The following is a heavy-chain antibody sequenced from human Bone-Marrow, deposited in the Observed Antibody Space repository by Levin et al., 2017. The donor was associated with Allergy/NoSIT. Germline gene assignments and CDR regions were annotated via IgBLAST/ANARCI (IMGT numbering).Heavy chain of an antibody. CDR1: GFTFSSYA. Sequence: PGGSLRLSCAASGFTFSSYAMSWVRQAPGKGLDWVSAISGSGTSTYYADSVKGRFTISRDNSMTTLYLQMSSLRAEDTAVYYCAKGAGWVAGAVALIWGQGTLVTVSS. D-gene: IGHD6-19*01. CDR2: ISGSGTST. J-gene: IGHJ4*02. V-gene: IGHV3-23*01. CDR3: AKGAGWVAGAVALI.